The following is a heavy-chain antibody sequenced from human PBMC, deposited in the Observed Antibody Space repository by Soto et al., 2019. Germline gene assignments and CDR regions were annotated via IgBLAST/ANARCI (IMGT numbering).Heavy chain of an antibody. Sequence: PGGSLRLSCAASGFTFSSYGMHWVRQAPGKGLEWVAVIWYDGSNKYYADSVRGRFTISRDNSKNTLYLQMNSLRAEDTAVYYCARVTTDSSGYYYYYGMDVWGQGTKVTVSS. CDR1: GFTFSSYG. D-gene: IGHD3-22*01. J-gene: IGHJ6*02. CDR3: ARVTTDSSGYYYYYGMDV. CDR2: IWYDGSNK. V-gene: IGHV3-33*01.